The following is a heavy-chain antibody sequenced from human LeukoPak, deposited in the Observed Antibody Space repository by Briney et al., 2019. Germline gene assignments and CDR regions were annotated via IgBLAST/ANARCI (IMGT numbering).Heavy chain of an antibody. CDR3: ARDYYDSSGYYHKDAFDI. CDR1: GYTFTSYD. Sequence: GASVKVSCKASGYTFTSYDISWVRQAPGQGLEWMGWISAYNGNTNSAQKLQGRVTMTTDTSTNTAYMELRSLRSDDTAVYYCARDYYDSSGYYHKDAFDIWGQGTMVTVSS. V-gene: IGHV1-18*01. D-gene: IGHD3-22*01. J-gene: IGHJ3*02. CDR2: ISAYNGNT.